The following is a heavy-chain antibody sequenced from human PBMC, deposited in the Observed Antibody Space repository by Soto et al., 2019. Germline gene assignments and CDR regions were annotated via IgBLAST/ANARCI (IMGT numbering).Heavy chain of an antibody. D-gene: IGHD3-22*01. Sequence: SETLSLTCTVSGGSISSYYWSWIRQPPGKGLEWIGYIYYSGSTNYNPSLKSRVTISVDTSKNQFSLKLSSVTGADTAVYYCARAERMVITQYYYYYYMDVWGKGTTVTVSS. V-gene: IGHV4-59*01. J-gene: IGHJ6*03. CDR2: IYYSGST. CDR3: ARAERMVITQYYYYYYMDV. CDR1: GGSISSYY.